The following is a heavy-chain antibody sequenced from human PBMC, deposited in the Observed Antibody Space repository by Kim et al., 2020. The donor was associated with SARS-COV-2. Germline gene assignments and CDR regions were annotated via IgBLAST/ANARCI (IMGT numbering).Heavy chain of an antibody. Sequence: SETLSLTCAVYGGSFSGYYWTWIRQPPGKGLEWIGDIDHSGSANYHPSLKSGVTISADTSNNQFSLKMNSVTAADLAIYYCARYDFWSRGTLVTVFS. J-gene: IGHJ4*02. CDR1: GGSFSGYY. V-gene: IGHV4-34*01. D-gene: IGHD3-3*01. CDR3: ARYDF. CDR2: IDHSGSA.